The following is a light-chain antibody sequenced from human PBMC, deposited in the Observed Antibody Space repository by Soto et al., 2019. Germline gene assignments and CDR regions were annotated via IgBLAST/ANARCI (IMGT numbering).Light chain of an antibody. Sequence: QSVPTQPASVSGSPGQSITISCTGTSTDVGGYNYVSWYQHHPGKAPKLMIYEVSNRPSGVSNRFSGSKSGNTASLTISGLLAEDEADYYCSSYTSSSILGVFGGGTKLTVL. J-gene: IGLJ2*01. CDR2: EVS. CDR3: SSYTSSSILGV. CDR1: STDVGGYNY. V-gene: IGLV2-14*01.